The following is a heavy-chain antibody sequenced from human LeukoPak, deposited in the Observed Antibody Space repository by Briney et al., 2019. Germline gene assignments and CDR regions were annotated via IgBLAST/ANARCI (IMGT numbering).Heavy chain of an antibody. CDR1: GFTFTDYG. J-gene: IGHJ6*03. V-gene: IGHV3-30*02. Sequence: PGGSLRLSCAASGFTFTDYGMHWVRQAPGKGLEWVAFIRYDGSNKYYADSVKGRFTISRDNSKNTLYLQMNSLRAEDTAVYYCAKDGPILIKSSKQSYCGGDCYPFYYYYYYMDVWGKGTTVTVSS. CDR3: AKDGPILIKSSKQSYCGGDCYPFYYYYYYMDV. D-gene: IGHD2-21*01. CDR2: IRYDGSNK.